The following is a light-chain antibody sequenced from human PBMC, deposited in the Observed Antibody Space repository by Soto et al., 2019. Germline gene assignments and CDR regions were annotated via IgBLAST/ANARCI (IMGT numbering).Light chain of an antibody. CDR1: STNIGASND. V-gene: IGLV1-40*01. CDR3: QSYDSSLSGLV. J-gene: IGLJ3*02. Sequence: QSVLTQPPSASGTPGQRVTISCTGSSTNIGASNDVHWYQQLPGTAQKLLIYGNRNRPSGVPDLFSGSKSGTSASLAITGLQAEDEADYNCQSYDSSLSGLVFGGGTKLTVL. CDR2: GNR.